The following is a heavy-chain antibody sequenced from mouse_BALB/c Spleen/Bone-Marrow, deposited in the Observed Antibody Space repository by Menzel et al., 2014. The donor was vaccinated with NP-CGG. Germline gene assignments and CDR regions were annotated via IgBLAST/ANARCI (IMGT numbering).Heavy chain of an antibody. CDR1: GFSLTSYG. CDR3: ARNGGDYGIAY. J-gene: IGHJ3*01. V-gene: IGHV2-6*02. D-gene: IGHD2-4*01. Sequence: VKLLESGPGLVAPSQSLSITCTVSGFSLTSYGVHWVRQPPGKGLEWLVVIWSDGSTTYNSAPKSRLSVSKDNSKSQVFLKMNSLQTDDTAMYYCARNGGDYGIAYWGQGTLVTVSA. CDR2: IWSDGST.